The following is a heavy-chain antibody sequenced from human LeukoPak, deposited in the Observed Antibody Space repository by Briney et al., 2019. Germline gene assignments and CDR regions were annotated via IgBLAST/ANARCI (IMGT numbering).Heavy chain of an antibody. V-gene: IGHV3-66*01. J-gene: IGHJ4*02. D-gene: IGHD5-12*01. CDR1: GFTVSSNY. Sequence: GGSLRLSCVVSGFTVSSNYMSWVRQAPGKGLEWVSVIYSSGCPYYADSVKGRFTISRDNSKNTLYLQMNSLRAEDTAVYYCARALRPLDYWGQGTLVTVSS. CDR3: ARALRPLDY. CDR2: IYSSGCP.